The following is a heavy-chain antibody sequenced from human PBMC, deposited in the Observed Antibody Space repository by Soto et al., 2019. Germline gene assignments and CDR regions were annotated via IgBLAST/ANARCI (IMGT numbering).Heavy chain of an antibody. D-gene: IGHD3-22*01. CDR3: VKGFIYYYESSGLPAHFDY. V-gene: IGHV3-23*01. J-gene: IGHJ4*02. Sequence: LALTSAVYGGSFSGYYWSWVRQAPGKGLEWVSVISGSGGSTYYADSVKGRFAISRDKSKNTLYLQMNSLRAEDTAVYYCVKGFIYYYESSGLPAHFDYWGQGTLVTFSS. CDR1: GGSFSGYY. CDR2: ISGSGGST.